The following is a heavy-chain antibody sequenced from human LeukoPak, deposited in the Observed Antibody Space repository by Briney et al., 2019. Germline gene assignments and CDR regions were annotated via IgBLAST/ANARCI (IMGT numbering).Heavy chain of an antibody. CDR2: IDWDDDK. CDR1: GFSLSTSGMC. D-gene: IGHD6-6*01. J-gene: IGHJ4*02. CDR3: TRIYARTFDY. V-gene: IGHV2-70*11. Sequence: SGPTLVNPTQTLTLTCTFSGFSLSTSGMCVSWIRQPPGKALEWLARIDWDDDKYYSTSLKTRLTISEDTSKNQVVLTMTNMDPVDTATYYCTRIYARTFDYWGQGTLVTVSS.